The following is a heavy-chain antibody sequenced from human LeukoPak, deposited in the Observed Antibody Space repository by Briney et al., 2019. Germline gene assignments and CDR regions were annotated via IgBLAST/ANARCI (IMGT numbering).Heavy chain of an antibody. CDR2: IYYSGST. CDR3: ARSFGDYFDY. D-gene: IGHD3-10*01. V-gene: IGHV4-59*01. J-gene: IGHJ4*02. CDR1: GGSISSYY. Sequence: SETLSLTCTVSGGSISSYYWSWIRQPPGKGLEWIGYIYYSGSTNYNPSLKSRVTISVDASKNQFSLKLSSVTAADTAVYYCARSFGDYFDYWGQGTLVTVSS.